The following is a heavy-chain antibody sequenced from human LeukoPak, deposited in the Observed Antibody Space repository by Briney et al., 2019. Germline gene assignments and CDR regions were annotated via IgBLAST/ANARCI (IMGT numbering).Heavy chain of an antibody. CDR3: ARAPAFIPNWFDP. CDR2: ISSSSSYI. J-gene: IGHJ5*02. V-gene: IGHV3-21*01. Sequence: GGSLRLSCAASGFTFSSYSMNWVRQAPGKGLEWVSSISSSSSYIYYADSVKGRFTISRDNAKNSLYLQMNSLRAEDTAVYYCARAPAFIPNWFDPWGQRTLVTVSS. CDR1: GFTFSSYS. D-gene: IGHD2-21*01.